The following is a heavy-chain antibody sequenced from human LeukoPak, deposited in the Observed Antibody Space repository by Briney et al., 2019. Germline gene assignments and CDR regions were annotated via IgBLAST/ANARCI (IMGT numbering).Heavy chain of an antibody. CDR1: GFTFSGSA. Sequence: PGGSLRLSCAASGFTFSGSAMHWVRQASGKGLEWIGRIRSKPNNYATAYGESVKGRFTISRDDSKNTAYLQMNSLETEDTAVYYCLCRGDCYTQWGQGTLVTVSS. CDR3: LCRGDCYTQ. D-gene: IGHD2-21*01. J-gene: IGHJ4*02. V-gene: IGHV3-73*01. CDR2: IRSKPNNYAT.